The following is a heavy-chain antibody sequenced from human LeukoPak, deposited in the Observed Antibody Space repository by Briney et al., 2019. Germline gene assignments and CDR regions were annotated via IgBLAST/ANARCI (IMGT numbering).Heavy chain of an antibody. D-gene: IGHD2-15*01. V-gene: IGHV3-23*01. CDR2: ISASGSAT. CDR1: GFIFSNYG. CDR3: ARDSLGYCSGGSCPAPYYYGMDV. Sequence: GGSLRLSCAASGFIFSNYGMNWVRQAPGKGLEWVAAISASGSATSYADSVRGRFTISRDNSKNTLYLQMNSLRGEDTAVYYCARDSLGYCSGGSCPAPYYYGMDVWGQGTTVTVSS. J-gene: IGHJ6*02.